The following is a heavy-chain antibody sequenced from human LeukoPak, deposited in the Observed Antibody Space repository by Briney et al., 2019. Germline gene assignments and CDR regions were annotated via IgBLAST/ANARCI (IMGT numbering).Heavy chain of an antibody. CDR3: ARGYSYGHRDYYYYMDV. D-gene: IGHD5-18*01. J-gene: IGHJ6*03. CDR1: GFTFSSYS. V-gene: IGHV3-48*01. CDR2: ISISSSTK. Sequence: GGSLRLSCAASGFTFSSYSMNWGRQAPGKGLEWVSYISISSSTKYYADSVKGRFTISRDNAKNSLYLQMNSLRAEDTAVYYCARGYSYGHRDYYYYMDVWGKGTTVTVSS.